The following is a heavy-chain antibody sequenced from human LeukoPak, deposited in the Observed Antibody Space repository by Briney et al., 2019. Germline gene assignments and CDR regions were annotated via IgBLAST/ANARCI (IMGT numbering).Heavy chain of an antibody. Sequence: SETLSLTCAVYGGSFSGYYWSWIRQPPGKGLEWIGEINHSGRTNYNPSLKSRVTISVDSSKNQFSLKLSAVNAADTAVYYCARLNRSGWYVDYWGQGTLVTVSS. CDR2: INHSGRT. CDR3: ARLNRSGWYVDY. V-gene: IGHV4-34*01. CDR1: GGSFSGYY. J-gene: IGHJ4*01. D-gene: IGHD6-19*01.